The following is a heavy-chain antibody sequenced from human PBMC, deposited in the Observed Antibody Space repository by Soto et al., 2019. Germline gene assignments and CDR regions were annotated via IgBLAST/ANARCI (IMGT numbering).Heavy chain of an antibody. V-gene: IGHV3-33*01. CDR3: ARDPREVVVVPAATYYYYMDV. CDR2: IWYDGSNK. Sequence: GGSLRLSCAASGFTFSSYGMHWVRQAPGKGLEWVAVIWYDGSNKYYADSVKGRFTISRDNSKNTLYLQMNSLRAEDTAVYYCARDPREVVVVPAATYYYYMDVWGKGTTVTVSS. J-gene: IGHJ6*03. CDR1: GFTFSSYG. D-gene: IGHD2-2*01.